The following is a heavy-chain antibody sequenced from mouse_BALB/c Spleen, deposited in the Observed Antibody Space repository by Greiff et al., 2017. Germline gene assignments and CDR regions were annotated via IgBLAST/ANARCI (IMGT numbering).Heavy chain of an antibody. D-gene: IGHD1-1*01. CDR3: ARPATGSSPDD. J-gene: IGHJ2*01. CDR1: GYTFTSYW. CDR2: INPSTGYT. Sequence: QVQLQQSGAELAKPGASVKMSCKASGYTFTSYWMHWVKQRPGQGLEWIGYINPSTGYTEYNQKFKDKATLTADKSSSTAYMQLSSLTSEDSAVYYCARPATGSSPDDWGQGTTLTVSS. V-gene: IGHV1-7*01.